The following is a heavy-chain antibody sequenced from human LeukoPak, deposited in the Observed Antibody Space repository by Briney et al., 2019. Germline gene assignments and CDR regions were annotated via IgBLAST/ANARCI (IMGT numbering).Heavy chain of an antibody. J-gene: IGHJ4*02. D-gene: IGHD1-26*01. V-gene: IGHV3-23*01. CDR2: ISGSGGST. CDR1: GFIFSSYG. Sequence: GGSLRLSCAASGFIFSSYGMSWVRQAPGKGLEWVSAISGSGGSTYYADSVKGRFTISRDNSKNTLYLQMNSLRAEDTAVYYCAKGLLSGSYYSFDYWGQGTLVTVSS. CDR3: AKGLLSGSYYSFDY.